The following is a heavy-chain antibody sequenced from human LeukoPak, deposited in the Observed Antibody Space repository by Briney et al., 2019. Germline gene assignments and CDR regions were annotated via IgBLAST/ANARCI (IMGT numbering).Heavy chain of an antibody. D-gene: IGHD3-3*02. CDR3: ARVLGY. Sequence: PGGSLRLSCAASGFTVSSNYMSWVRQAPGKGLEWVSGIYSGGSAYYADSVKGRFTISRHNSKHTLYLQMNSLRAEDTAVYYCARVLGYWGQGTLVTVSS. J-gene: IGHJ4*02. V-gene: IGHV3-53*04. CDR1: GFTVSSNY. CDR2: IYSGGSA.